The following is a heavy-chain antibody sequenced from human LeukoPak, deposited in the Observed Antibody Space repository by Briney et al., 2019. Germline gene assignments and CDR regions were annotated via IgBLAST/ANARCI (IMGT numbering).Heavy chain of an antibody. J-gene: IGHJ4*02. CDR3: ARANFDTLTGWGHFDS. V-gene: IGHV4-30-2*01. CDR1: GGSISSGGYY. Sequence: PSETLSLTCTVSGGSISSGGYYWSWIRQPPGKGLEWIGYIYHSGSTYYNPSLKSRVTISVDRSKNQFSLKLSSVTAADTAMYYCARANFDTLTGWGHFDSWGQGTLVAVSS. D-gene: IGHD3-9*01. CDR2: IYHSGST.